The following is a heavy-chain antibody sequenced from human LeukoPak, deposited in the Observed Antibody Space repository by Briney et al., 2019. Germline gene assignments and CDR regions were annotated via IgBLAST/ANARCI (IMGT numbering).Heavy chain of an antibody. V-gene: IGHV4-34*01. Sequence: SSETLSLTCAVYGGSFSGYYWSWIRQPPGKGLEWIGEINHSGSTNNNPSLKSRVTISVDTSKNQFSLKLSSVTAADTAVYYCARASIAAAGTPPYYYYYGMDVWGQGTTVTVSS. CDR3: ARASIAAAGTPPYYYYYGMDV. J-gene: IGHJ6*02. D-gene: IGHD6-13*01. CDR1: GGSFSGYY. CDR2: INHSGST.